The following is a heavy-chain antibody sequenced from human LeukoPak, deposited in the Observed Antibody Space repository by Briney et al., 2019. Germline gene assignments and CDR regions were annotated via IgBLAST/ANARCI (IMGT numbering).Heavy chain of an antibody. D-gene: IGHD3/OR15-3a*01. CDR1: GGSISSYY. Sequence: SETLSLTCTVSGGSISSYYWSWIRQPPGKGLEWIGYIYYSGSTNYNPSLKSRVTISVDTSKNQFSLKLSSVTAADTAVYYCARDFVGPRLWTHDAFDIWGQGTMVTVSS. J-gene: IGHJ3*02. CDR3: ARDFVGPRLWTHDAFDI. CDR2: IYYSGST. V-gene: IGHV4-59*01.